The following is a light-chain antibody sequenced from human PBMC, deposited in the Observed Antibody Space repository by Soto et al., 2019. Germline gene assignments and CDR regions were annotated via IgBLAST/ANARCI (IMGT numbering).Light chain of an antibody. CDR3: QQSYSTPYT. CDR2: AAS. Sequence: DIQMTQSPSSLSASVGDRVTITCRASQSISSYLNWYQQKPGKAPKLLIYAASSLQSGVPSRFIGSGSGTDYTLTISSLPPAEFATYYGQQSYSTPYTFGQGTRLEIK. J-gene: IGKJ2*01. V-gene: IGKV1-39*01. CDR1: QSISSY.